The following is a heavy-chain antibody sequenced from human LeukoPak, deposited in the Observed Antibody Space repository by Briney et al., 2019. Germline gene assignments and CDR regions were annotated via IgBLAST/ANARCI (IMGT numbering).Heavy chain of an antibody. CDR2: ISSRSRTI. J-gene: IGHJ4*02. V-gene: IGHV3-48*01. CDR1: GFTFSNYS. Sequence: GGSLRLSCAASGFTFSNYSMNWVRQAPGKGLEWVSYISSRSRTIYYADSVKGRFTISRDNAKNSLYLQMNSLRAEDTVVYYCARETYYYDSSGYYYPGGFDYWGQGTLVTVSS. CDR3: ARETYYYDSSGYYYPGGFDY. D-gene: IGHD3-22*01.